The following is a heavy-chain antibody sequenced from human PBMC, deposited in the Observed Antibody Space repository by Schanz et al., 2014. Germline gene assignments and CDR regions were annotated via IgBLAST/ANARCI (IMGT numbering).Heavy chain of an antibody. CDR2: ISASGGDT. Sequence: EVQLVESGGGLVQPGGSLRLSCAASGFTFSSYGMHWVRQAPGKGLEWLSVISASGGDTYYADSVKGRFTISRDNSKNTLYLQMNSLRAEDTAVYYCAKGRFGELSAFDIWGQGTMVTVSS. CDR3: AKGRFGELSAFDI. D-gene: IGHD3-10*01. J-gene: IGHJ3*02. V-gene: IGHV3-23*04. CDR1: GFTFSSYG.